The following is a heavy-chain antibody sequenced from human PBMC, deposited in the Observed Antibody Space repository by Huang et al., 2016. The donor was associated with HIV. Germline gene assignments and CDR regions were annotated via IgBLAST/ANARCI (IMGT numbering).Heavy chain of an antibody. D-gene: IGHD3-9*01. CDR1: GYTFTTYS. CDR3: ARYRLTGTFLDS. V-gene: IGHV7-4-1*02. Sequence: QVQLVQSGSELRKPGASVKVSCKASGYTFTTYSLIWVRQAPGQGLEWMGGINTNTGKPTYAQGFTGRFVFSLDTTVNTAYLQISSLKTDDTAKYFCARYRLTGTFLDSWGQGTQVTVSS. CDR2: INTNTGKP. J-gene: IGHJ4*02.